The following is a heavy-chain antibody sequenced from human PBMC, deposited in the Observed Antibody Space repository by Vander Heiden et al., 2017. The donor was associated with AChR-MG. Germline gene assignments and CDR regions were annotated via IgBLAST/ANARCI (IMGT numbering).Heavy chain of an antibody. CDR2: ISYDGSNK. D-gene: IGHD1-26*01. Sequence: QVQLVESGGGVVQPGRSLRLSCAASGFTFSSYGMHWVRQAPGKGLEWVAVISYDGSNKYYADSVKGRFTISRDNSKNTLYLQMNSLRAEDTAVYYCAKVQAPIDYWGQGTLVTVSS. V-gene: IGHV3-30*18. J-gene: IGHJ4*02. CDR1: GFTFSSYG. CDR3: AKVQAPIDY.